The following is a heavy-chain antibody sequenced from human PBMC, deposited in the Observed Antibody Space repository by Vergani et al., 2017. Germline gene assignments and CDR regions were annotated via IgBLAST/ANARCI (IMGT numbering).Heavy chain of an antibody. V-gene: IGHV4-59*01. D-gene: IGHD2-2*02. J-gene: IGHJ5*02. Sequence: QVQLQESGPGLVKPSETLSLTCTVSGGSISSSYWSWIRQPPGKGLEWIGYIYYSGSTNYNPSLKSRVTISVDTSKNQFSLKLSSVTAADTAVYYCARAPQYXSSTSCYIGPWFDPWGQGTLVTVSS. CDR1: GGSISSSY. CDR3: ARAPQYXSSTSCYIGPWFDP. CDR2: IYYSGST.